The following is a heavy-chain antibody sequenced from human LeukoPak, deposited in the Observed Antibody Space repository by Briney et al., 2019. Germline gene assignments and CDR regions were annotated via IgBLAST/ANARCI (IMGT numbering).Heavy chain of an antibody. J-gene: IGHJ6*02. CDR3: ARAGDYYGSGSYYNGPSYYYYYYGMDV. Sequence: GGSLRLSCAASGFTFSSYWMSWVRQAPGKGLEGVANIKQDGSEKYYVDSVKGRFTISRDNAKNSLYLQMNSLRAEDTAVYYCARAGDYYGSGSYYNGPSYYYYYYGMDVWGQGTMVTVSS. V-gene: IGHV3-7*01. CDR1: GFTFSSYW. D-gene: IGHD3-10*01. CDR2: IKQDGSEK.